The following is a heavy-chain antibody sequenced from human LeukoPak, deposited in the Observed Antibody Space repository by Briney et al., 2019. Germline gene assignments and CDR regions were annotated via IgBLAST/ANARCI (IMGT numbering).Heavy chain of an antibody. CDR2: IYHSGST. J-gene: IGHJ4*02. D-gene: IGHD6-13*01. Sequence: PSQTLSLTCAVSGGSISSGGYSWSWIRQPPGKGLEWIGYIYHSGSTYYNPSLKSRVTISVDRSKNQFSLKLSSVTAADTAVYYCARRGDSSSWTNWGQGTLVTVSS. V-gene: IGHV4-30-2*01. CDR1: GGSISSGGYS. CDR3: ARRGDSSSWTN.